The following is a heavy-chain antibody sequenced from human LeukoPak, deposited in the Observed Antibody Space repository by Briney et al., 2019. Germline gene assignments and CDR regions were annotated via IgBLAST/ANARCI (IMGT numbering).Heavy chain of an antibody. CDR3: ATDRRKSSGWRNIFDY. Sequence: ASVKVSFKFSGYTLTELSMHWVRQAPGKGLEWMGGFDPEDGETTYAQEFQGRVTMTEDTSTDTAYMELSSMRSEDTAVYYCATDRRKSSGWRNIFDYWGQGTLVTVSS. V-gene: IGHV1-24*01. CDR1: GYTLTELS. J-gene: IGHJ4*02. CDR2: FDPEDGET. D-gene: IGHD6-19*01.